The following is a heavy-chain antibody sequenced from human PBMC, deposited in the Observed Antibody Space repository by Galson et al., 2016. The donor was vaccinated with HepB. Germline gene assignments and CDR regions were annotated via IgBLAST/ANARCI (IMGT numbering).Heavy chain of an antibody. Sequence: SLRLSCAASGFTVSSNYLSWVRQAPGKGLEWVSVIYSGGSTYYADSVRGRFTISRDNSNNILYLQMNSLRAEDPAVYYCARNKATARVWGHYYYYMDVWGKGTTVTVSS. CDR1: GFTVSSNY. CDR2: IYSGGST. CDR3: ARNKATARVWGHYYYYMDV. D-gene: IGHD3-16*01. V-gene: IGHV3-53*01. J-gene: IGHJ6*03.